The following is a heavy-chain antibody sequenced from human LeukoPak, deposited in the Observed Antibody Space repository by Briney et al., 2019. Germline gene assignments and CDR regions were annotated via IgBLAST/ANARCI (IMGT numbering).Heavy chain of an antibody. CDR1: GFTFSSYG. CDR2: ISYDGSNK. Sequence: PGGSLRLSCAASGFTFSSYGRQWVRQAPGKGLEWVAVISYDGSNKYYADSVKGRFTSSRDNSKNTLYLQMNSLRAEDTAVYYCAKEKRWLQKYYFDYWGQGTLVTVSS. D-gene: IGHD5-24*01. CDR3: AKEKRWLQKYYFDY. J-gene: IGHJ4*02. V-gene: IGHV3-30*18.